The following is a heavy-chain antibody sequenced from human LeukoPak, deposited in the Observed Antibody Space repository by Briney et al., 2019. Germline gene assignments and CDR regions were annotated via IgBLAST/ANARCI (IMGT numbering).Heavy chain of an antibody. D-gene: IGHD2-15*01. J-gene: IGHJ5*02. CDR2: ISSSSSYI. CDR1: GFTFSSYS. Sequence: PGGSLRLSCAASGFTFSSYSMNWVRQAPGKGLEWGSSISSSSSYIYYADSVKGRFTISRDNAKNSLYLQMNSLRAEDTAVYYCARGVEYCSGGSCPNWFDPWGQGTLVTVSS. V-gene: IGHV3-21*01. CDR3: ARGVEYCSGGSCPNWFDP.